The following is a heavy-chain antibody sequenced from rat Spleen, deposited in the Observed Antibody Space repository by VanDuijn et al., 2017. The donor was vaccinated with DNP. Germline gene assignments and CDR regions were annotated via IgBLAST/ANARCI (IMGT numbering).Heavy chain of an antibody. CDR1: GFNFNDYW. CDR2: INKDSTII. D-gene: IGHD1-11*01. CDR3: VRERAGVDF. Sequence: EVKLVKSGGGLVQPGRSLKLSCAASGFNFNDYWMGWVRQAPGKGLEWIGEINKDSTIIKFIPSLKDKFTISRDNAQNTLYLQMNKLGSDDTAIYYCVRERAGVDFWGQGVMVTVSS. J-gene: IGHJ2*01. V-gene: IGHV4-2*01.